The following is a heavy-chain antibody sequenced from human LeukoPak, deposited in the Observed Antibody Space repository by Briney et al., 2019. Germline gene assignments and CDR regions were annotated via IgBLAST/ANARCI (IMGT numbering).Heavy chain of an antibody. CDR3: ARGAYDYGDYYWFDP. V-gene: IGHV4-30-4*01. D-gene: IGHD4-17*01. Sequence: SQTLSLTCTVSGASNSSGDYYWSWIRQPPGKGLEWIGYIHYSGSTYYNPSLKSRVTISLDTSKNQFSLKLSSVTAADTAVYYCARGAYDYGDYYWFDPWGQGTLVTVSS. CDR1: GASNSSGDYY. CDR2: IHYSGST. J-gene: IGHJ5*02.